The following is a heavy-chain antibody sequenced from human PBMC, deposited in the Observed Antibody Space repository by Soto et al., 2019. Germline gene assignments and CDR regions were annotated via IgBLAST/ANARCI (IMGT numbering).Heavy chain of an antibody. D-gene: IGHD3-10*01. J-gene: IGHJ4*02. CDR3: ARDRRGAALDC. V-gene: IGHV4-31*03. CDR1: GGSISSGGYY. CDR2: IYYSGST. Sequence: QVQLQESGTGLVKPSQTLSLTCTVSGGSISSGGYYWSWIRQQPGKGLEWIGYIYYSGSTYYNPSLKSRVTISVDTSKNQFSLKLSSVTAADTAVYYCARDRRGAALDCWGQGTLVTVSS.